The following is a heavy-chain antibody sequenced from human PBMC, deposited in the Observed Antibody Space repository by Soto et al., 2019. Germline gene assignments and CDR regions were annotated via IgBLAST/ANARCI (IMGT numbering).Heavy chain of an antibody. V-gene: IGHV3-9*01. CDR2: ISWNSGSI. D-gene: IGHD6-6*01. J-gene: IGHJ3*02. CDR1: GFTFDDYA. CDR3: AKDISMLVAARPDAFDI. Sequence: GGSLRLSCAASGFTFDDYAMHWVRQAPGKGLEWVSGISWNSGSIGYADSVKGRFTISRDNAKNSLYLQMNSLRAEDTALYYCAKDISMLVAARPDAFDIWGQGTMATVSS.